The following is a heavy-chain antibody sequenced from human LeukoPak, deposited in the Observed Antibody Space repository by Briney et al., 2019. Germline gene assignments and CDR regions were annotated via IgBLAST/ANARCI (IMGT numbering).Heavy chain of an antibody. Sequence: SETLSLTCTVSGGSISGFYWTWIRQAAGKGLEWIGRIYTSGSTNYSPSLKSRVTMSVDTSKNQFSLNLTSVTAADTAVYYCAREQTVAVTRSFGYWGQGTLVSVSS. D-gene: IGHD6-19*01. CDR3: AREQTVAVTRSFGY. CDR1: GGSISGFY. J-gene: IGHJ4*02. CDR2: IYTSGST. V-gene: IGHV4-4*07.